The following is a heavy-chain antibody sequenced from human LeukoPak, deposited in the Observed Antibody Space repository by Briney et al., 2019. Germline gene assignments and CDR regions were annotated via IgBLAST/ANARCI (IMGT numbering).Heavy chain of an antibody. D-gene: IGHD6-19*01. V-gene: IGHV1-69*04. CDR3: ARDFSSGWTFDY. J-gene: IGHJ4*02. CDR2: IIPILGIA. CDR1: GGTFSSYT. Sequence: SVRVSCKASGGTFSSYTISWVRQAPGQGLEWMGRIIPILGIANYAQKFQGRVTITADKSTSTAYMELSSLRSEDTAVYHCARDFSSGWTFDYWGQGTLVTVSS.